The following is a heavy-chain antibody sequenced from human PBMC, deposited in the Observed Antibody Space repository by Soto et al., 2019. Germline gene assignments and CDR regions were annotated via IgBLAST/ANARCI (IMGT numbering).Heavy chain of an antibody. CDR2: ISCYNGKT. V-gene: IGHV1-18*01. CDR1: GYSFTAYG. Sequence: QVQVVQSGDEVKETGASVRVSCKTSGYSFTAYGISWVRQATGQGLEWMGWISCYNGKTKYAQKVQGRVTMTTDTSTSTAYMEVRGLRSDDTAIYYCARDAPPPELRFLEWHNYDYNGMDVWGQGTTVTVSS. J-gene: IGHJ6*02. CDR3: ARDAPPPELRFLEWHNYDYNGMDV. D-gene: IGHD3-3*01.